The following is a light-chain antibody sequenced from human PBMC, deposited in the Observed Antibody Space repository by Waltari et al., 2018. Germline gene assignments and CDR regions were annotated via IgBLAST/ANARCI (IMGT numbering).Light chain of an antibody. CDR1: QSISTW. CDR2: KAS. Sequence: DIQMTQSPSTLSASVGDRFTITCRASQSISTWLAWYQQKPGKAPKLLIYKASTLESGFPSRFSGSGSGTEFTLTISSLQPDDFATYYCQQYNSYSLLTFGGGTKVEIK. V-gene: IGKV1-5*03. J-gene: IGKJ4*01. CDR3: QQYNSYSLLT.